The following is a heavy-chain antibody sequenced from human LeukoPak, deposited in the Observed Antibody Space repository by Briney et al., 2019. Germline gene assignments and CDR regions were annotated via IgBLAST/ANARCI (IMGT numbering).Heavy chain of an antibody. Sequence: GASVKVSCKASGGTFSSYAISWVRQAPGQGLEWMGGIIPIFGTANYAQKFQGRVTITADKSTSTAYMELSSLRSEDTAVYYCARVSTAEGWFDPWGQGTLVTVSS. V-gene: IGHV1-69*06. CDR1: GGTFSSYA. D-gene: IGHD4-11*01. CDR3: ARVSTAEGWFDP. CDR2: IIPIFGTA. J-gene: IGHJ5*02.